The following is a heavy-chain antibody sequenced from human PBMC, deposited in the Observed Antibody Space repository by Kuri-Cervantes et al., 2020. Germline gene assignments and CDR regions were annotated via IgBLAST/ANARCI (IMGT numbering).Heavy chain of an antibody. CDR1: GFTFDMYA. J-gene: IGHJ4*02. V-gene: IGHV3-7*01. CDR2: IKEDGSVK. Sequence: GESLKISCAGSGFTFDMYAVSWVRQAPGKGLQWVASIKEDGSVKDCVDSVKGRFTISRDNAKNSLYLQLNSLRAEDSAVYYCARDGGHGIFDNWGQGSLVTVSS. CDR3: ARDGGHGIFDN. D-gene: IGHD3-16*01.